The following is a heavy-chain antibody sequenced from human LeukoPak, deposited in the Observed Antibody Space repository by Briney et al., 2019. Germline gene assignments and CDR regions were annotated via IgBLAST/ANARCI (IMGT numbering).Heavy chain of an antibody. CDR2: IYYSGST. J-gene: IGHJ6*03. CDR3: ARDARGNYYYYYMDV. CDR1: GGSISSSSYY. Sequence: PSETLSLTCTVSGGSISSSSYYWGWIRQPPGKGLEWIGSIYYSGSTYYNPSLKSRVTISVDTSKNQFSLKLSSVTAADTAVYYCARDARGNYYYYYMDVWGKGTTVTVSS. D-gene: IGHD2-15*01. V-gene: IGHV4-39*07.